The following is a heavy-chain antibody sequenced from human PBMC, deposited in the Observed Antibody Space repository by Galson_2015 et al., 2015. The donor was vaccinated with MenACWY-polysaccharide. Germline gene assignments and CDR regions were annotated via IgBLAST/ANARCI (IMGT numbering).Heavy chain of an antibody. CDR3: ARDDTSFGVVIEGFYGMDV. CDR1: GYTFTSYG. CDR2: ISAYNGNT. V-gene: IGHV1-18*01. J-gene: IGHJ6*02. D-gene: IGHD3-3*01. Sequence: SVKVSCKASGYTFTSYGISWVRQAPGQGFEWMGWISAYNGNTNYAQKLQGRVTMTTDTSTSTAYMELRSLRSDDTAVDYCARDDTSFGVVIEGFYGMDVWGQGTMVTVAS.